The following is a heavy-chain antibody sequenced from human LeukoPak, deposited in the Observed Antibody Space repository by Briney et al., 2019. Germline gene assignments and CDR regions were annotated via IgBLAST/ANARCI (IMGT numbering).Heavy chain of an antibody. CDR1: GYTFTGYY. Sequence: ASVKVSCKASGYTFTGYYMHWVRQAPGQGLEWMGWINPNSGGTNYAQKFQGRVTMTRDTSISTAYMELSRLRSDDTAVYYCARESYGSGSPYFDYWGQGTLVTVPS. V-gene: IGHV1-2*02. D-gene: IGHD3-10*01. J-gene: IGHJ4*02. CDR2: INPNSGGT. CDR3: ARESYGSGSPYFDY.